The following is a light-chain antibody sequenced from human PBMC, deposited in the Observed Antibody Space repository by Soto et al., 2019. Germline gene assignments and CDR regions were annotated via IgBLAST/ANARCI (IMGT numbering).Light chain of an antibody. CDR1: NSNIGAGYD. CDR2: GNV. CDR3: QSYDRSLSGSV. J-gene: IGLJ3*02. Sequence: QSVLTQPPSVSGAPGQRVTISCTGNNSNIGAGYDVHWYRQVPGTAPKLLIHGNVNRPSGVPGRFSGSKSGTSASLAITGLQADDEADYYCQSYDRSLSGSVFGGGTKVTVL. V-gene: IGLV1-40*01.